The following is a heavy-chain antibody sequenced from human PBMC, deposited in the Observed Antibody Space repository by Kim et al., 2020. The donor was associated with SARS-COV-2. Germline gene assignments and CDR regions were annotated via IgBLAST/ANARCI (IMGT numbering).Heavy chain of an antibody. J-gene: IGHJ4*02. D-gene: IGHD6-6*01. V-gene: IGHV3-23*01. Sequence: GGSLRLSCAASGFTFSSYAMSWVRQAPGKGLEWVSAISGSGGSTYYADSVKGRFTISRDNSKNTPYLQMNSLRAGDTAVNYCAKTGRRGSSPTYPDYWGQGTLVTVSS. CDR1: GFTFSSYA. CDR3: AKTGRRGSSPTYPDY. CDR2: ISGSGGST.